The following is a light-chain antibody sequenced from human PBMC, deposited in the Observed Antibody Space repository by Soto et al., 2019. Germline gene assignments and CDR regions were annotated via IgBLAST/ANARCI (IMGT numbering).Light chain of an antibody. Sequence: EVVMTQSPVTLSVSPGDRATLSCRASQNVGSKLGWYQQKSGQAPRLLIYHASTRANGVPARFSGSGSGTEFTLTISSLQSEDFAVYFCQHYNNWPLTFGGGTKVEIK. V-gene: IGKV3D-15*01. J-gene: IGKJ4*01. CDR3: QHYNNWPLT. CDR2: HAS. CDR1: QNVGSK.